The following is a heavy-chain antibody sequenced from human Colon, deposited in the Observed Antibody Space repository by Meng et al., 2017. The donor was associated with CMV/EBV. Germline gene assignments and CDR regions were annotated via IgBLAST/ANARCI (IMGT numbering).Heavy chain of an antibody. V-gene: IGHV1-2*02. CDR2: INPYNGDT. D-gene: IGHD5-18*01. CDR3: VRGYTVADGPTPFDP. Sequence: ASVKVSCKAYEYSFIDYYIDWVRQAPGQGLEWMAAINPYNGDTYYLQKFQGRVTLTRDTSIATVYSELTSLTFDDTAIYYCVRGYTVADGPTPFDPWGQGTLVTVSS. CDR1: EYSFIDYY. J-gene: IGHJ5*02.